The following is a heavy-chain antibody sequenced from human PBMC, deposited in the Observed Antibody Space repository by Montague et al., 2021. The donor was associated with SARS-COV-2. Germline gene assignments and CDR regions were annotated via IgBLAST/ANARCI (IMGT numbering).Heavy chain of an antibody. V-gene: IGHV4-59*13. J-gene: IGHJ2*01. Sequence: SETLSLTCSVSGGSINNYYWGWVRQSPGKGLEWIGYIYYSGSVTTSYNPSLKSRVSLSVDTSENQFSLELTSVTAADTAVYYCARRGGGEVFARFMYWYFDVWSRGSLVTVSS. CDR1: GGSINNYY. CDR3: ARRGGGEVFARFMYWYFDV. D-gene: IGHD2-21*01. CDR2: IYYSGSVTT.